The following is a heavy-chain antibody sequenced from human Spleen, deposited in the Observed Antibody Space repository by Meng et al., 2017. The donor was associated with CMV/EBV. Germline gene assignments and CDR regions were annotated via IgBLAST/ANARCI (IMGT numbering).Heavy chain of an antibody. Sequence: GESLKISCAASGFNFSSYGMHWVRQAPGKGLEWVAFTRYDGIYKYYADSVKGRFTISRDNAKNSLYLQMNSLRAEDTALYYCARDQERYCSGGSCYSGGFDYWGQGTLVTVSS. J-gene: IGHJ4*02. CDR3: ARDQERYCSGGSCYSGGFDY. D-gene: IGHD2-15*01. V-gene: IGHV3-30*02. CDR2: TRYDGIYK. CDR1: GFNFSSYG.